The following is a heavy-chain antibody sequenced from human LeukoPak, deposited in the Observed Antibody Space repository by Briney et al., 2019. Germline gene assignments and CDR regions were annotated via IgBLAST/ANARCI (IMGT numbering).Heavy chain of an antibody. CDR2: IIPTFGTA. CDR1: GGTFSSYA. V-gene: IGHV1-69*06. D-gene: IGHD4-17*01. Sequence: SVMVTCTASGGTFSSYAISWVRQAHGPGLGWMGGIIPTFGTANYEHKFQGRATITADKSTGTAYMELSSLGSEDTAVYYCAREASYGAYVGAFDIWGQGTMVTVSS. J-gene: IGHJ3*02. CDR3: AREASYGAYVGAFDI.